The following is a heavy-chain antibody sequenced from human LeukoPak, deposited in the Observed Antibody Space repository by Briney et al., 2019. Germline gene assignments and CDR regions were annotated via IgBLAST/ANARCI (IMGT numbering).Heavy chain of an antibody. J-gene: IGHJ4*02. CDR2: IYYSGST. Sequence: PSETLSLTCTVSGGSISSYYWSWIRQPPGKGLEWIGYIYYSGSTNHNPSLKSRVTISVDTSKNQFSLKLSSVTAADSAVYYCARAGYSGYDFDYWGQGTLVTVSS. CDR1: GGSISSYY. V-gene: IGHV4-59*01. D-gene: IGHD5-12*01. CDR3: ARAGYSGYDFDY.